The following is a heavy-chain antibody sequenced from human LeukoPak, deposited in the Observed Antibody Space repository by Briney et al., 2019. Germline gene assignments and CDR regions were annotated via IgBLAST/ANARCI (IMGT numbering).Heavy chain of an antibody. J-gene: IGHJ3*02. CDR2: IIPIFGTA. CDR1: GGAFSSYA. V-gene: IGHV1-69*05. D-gene: IGHD3-9*01. CDR3: ARPNDILTGYYNGYAFDI. Sequence: SVKVSCKASGGAFSSYAISWVRQAPGQGLEWMGRIIPIFGTANYAQKFQGRVTITTDESTSTAYMELSSLRSEDAAVYYCARPNDILTGYYNGYAFDIWGQGTMVTVSS.